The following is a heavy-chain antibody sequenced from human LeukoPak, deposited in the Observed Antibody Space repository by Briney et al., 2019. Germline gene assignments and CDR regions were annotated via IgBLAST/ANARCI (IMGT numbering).Heavy chain of an antibody. D-gene: IGHD5-12*01. Sequence: AAVKVSCKSCVYTFTGYYIDGVRQAPGQGLEGMGGITPNSGGTNSAQEFRGRVTMTRDTSISTAYMELSRLRSEQAHVHYRARGSVPTNYSGYDYFGSGWFDPWGQGTLVTVSS. CDR2: ITPNSGGT. CDR1: VYTFTGYY. CDR3: ARGSVPTNYSGYDYFGSGWFDP. J-gene: IGHJ5*02. V-gene: IGHV1-2*02.